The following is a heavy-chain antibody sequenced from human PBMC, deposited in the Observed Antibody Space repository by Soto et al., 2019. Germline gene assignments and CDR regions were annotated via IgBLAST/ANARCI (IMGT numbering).Heavy chain of an antibody. CDR2: ISYDGSNK. D-gene: IGHD4-17*01. CDR1: GFTFSSYD. V-gene: IGHV3-30-3*01. Sequence: GGSLRLSCAASGFTFSSYDMHWVRQAPGKGLEWVAGISYDGSNKYYAESVKARFTISRDNSKNTLYLQMNSLRPEDTAVYYWARDDYGDYCFDDWGQGTLVTVSS. CDR3: ARDDYGDYCFDD. J-gene: IGHJ4*02.